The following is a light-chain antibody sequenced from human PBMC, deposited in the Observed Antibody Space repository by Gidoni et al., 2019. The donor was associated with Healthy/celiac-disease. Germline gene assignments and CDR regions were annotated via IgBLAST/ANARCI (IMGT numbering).Light chain of an antibody. CDR3: QRYNNWPPWT. CDR2: GAS. J-gene: IGKJ1*01. CDR1: QSVSSN. V-gene: IGKV3-15*01. Sequence: EIVMTQSPATPSVSPGERATLSCRASQSVSSNLAWYQQKPDQAPRLLIYGASTRATGIPARFSVSGCGTEFTLTISILQSEDLAVYFCQRYNNWPPWTFGQGTKVEIK.